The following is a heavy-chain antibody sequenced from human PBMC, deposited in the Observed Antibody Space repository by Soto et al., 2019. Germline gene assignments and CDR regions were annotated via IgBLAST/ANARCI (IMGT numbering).Heavy chain of an antibody. Sequence: SETLSLTCTVSGGSISSYYWSWIRQPPGKGLEWIGYIYYSGSTNYNPSLKSRVTISVDTSKNQFSLKLSSVTAADTAVYYCARGPSELERKNGDWFDPWGQGTLVTVSS. D-gene: IGHD1-1*01. V-gene: IGHV4-59*01. CDR1: GGSISSYY. CDR3: ARGPSELERKNGDWFDP. CDR2: IYYSGST. J-gene: IGHJ5*02.